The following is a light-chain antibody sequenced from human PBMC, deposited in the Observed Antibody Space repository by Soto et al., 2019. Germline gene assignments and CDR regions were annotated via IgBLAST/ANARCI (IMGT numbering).Light chain of an antibody. J-gene: IGKJ3*01. CDR2: AAS. V-gene: IGKV1-9*01. Sequence: DIQLTPSPSFLSASVGDRVTITCRASQGSSSYLAWYQQRPGKAPKLLIYAASSLQTGVPSRFSGSGSGTEFTLTISSRQPEDFATDYCQQLNTFGPGTKVETK. CDR1: QGSSSY. CDR3: QQLNT.